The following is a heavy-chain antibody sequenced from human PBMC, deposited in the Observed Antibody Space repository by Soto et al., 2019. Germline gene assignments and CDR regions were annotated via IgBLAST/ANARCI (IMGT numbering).Heavy chain of an antibody. Sequence: VQLVESGGGLVQPGGSLRLSCAASGFIFSDYYMDWVRQAPGKGLEWVGRIKNKANSYTTEYAASVKGRFTISRDDSKNSLYLQMNSLKTEDTAVYYCTRISLVGATGGRYFDYWGQGTLLTVSS. CDR3: TRISLVGATGGRYFDY. J-gene: IGHJ4*02. CDR1: GFIFSDYY. D-gene: IGHD1-26*01. CDR2: IKNKANSYTT. V-gene: IGHV3-72*01.